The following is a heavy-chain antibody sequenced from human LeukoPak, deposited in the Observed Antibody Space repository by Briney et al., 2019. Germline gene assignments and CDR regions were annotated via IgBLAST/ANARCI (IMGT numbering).Heavy chain of an antibody. D-gene: IGHD3-22*01. Sequence: SETLSLTCTVSGGSINSSIYHWGWIRQPPGKGLEWIGNIYYSGSTYYNPSLKSRVTISVDTSKNQLSLKLSSVTAADTAVYYCARRGVVITKGNAFDIWGQGTMVTVSS. CDR2: IYYSGST. CDR3: ARRGVVITKGNAFDI. J-gene: IGHJ3*02. CDR1: GGSINSSIYH. V-gene: IGHV4-39*07.